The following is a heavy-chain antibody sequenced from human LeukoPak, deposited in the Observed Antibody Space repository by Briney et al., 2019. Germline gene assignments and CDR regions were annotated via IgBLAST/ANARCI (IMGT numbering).Heavy chain of an antibody. J-gene: IGHJ4*02. CDR2: INSDGSST. Sequence: PGGSLRLSCAASGFTFSSYWMHWVRQAPGKGLVWVSRINSDGSSTSYADSVKGRFTISRDNAKNTLYLQMNSLRVEDTAIYYCAKDIVGGGNDYWGQGTLVTVSS. CDR1: GFTFSSYW. CDR3: AKDIVGGGNDY. D-gene: IGHD2-21*01. V-gene: IGHV3-74*01.